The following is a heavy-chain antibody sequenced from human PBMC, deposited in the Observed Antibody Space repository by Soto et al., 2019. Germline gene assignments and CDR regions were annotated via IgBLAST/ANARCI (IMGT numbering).Heavy chain of an antibody. J-gene: IGHJ4*02. CDR1: GYTFTGYY. CDR2: INPNSGGT. V-gene: IGHV1-2*02. D-gene: IGHD6-19*01. Sequence: ASVKVSCKASGYTFTGYYMHWVRQAPGQGLEWMGWINPNSGGTNYAQKFQGRVTMTRDTSISTAYMELSRLRSDDTAVYYCARDLQGLPRGFDYWGEGTRVTVP. CDR3: ARDLQGLPRGFDY.